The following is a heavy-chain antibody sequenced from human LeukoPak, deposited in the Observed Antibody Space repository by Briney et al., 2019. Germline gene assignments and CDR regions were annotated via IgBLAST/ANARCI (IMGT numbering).Heavy chain of an antibody. CDR3: ARGGNYGDYDGYFDY. D-gene: IGHD4-17*01. Sequence: SETLSLTCTVSGGSISSYYWTWIRQPPGKGMEWIGYIYYNGNTNYNPSLRSRVTISVDTSKNQFPLKLSSVTAADTAVYYCARGGNYGDYDGYFDYWGQGTLVTVSS. V-gene: IGHV4-59*08. J-gene: IGHJ4*02. CDR1: GGSISSYY. CDR2: IYYNGNT.